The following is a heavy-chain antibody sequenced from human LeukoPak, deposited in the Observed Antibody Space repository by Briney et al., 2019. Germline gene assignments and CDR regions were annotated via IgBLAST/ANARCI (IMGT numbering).Heavy chain of an antibody. V-gene: IGHV4-39*02. CDR1: GGSISSSSYY. CDR2: IYYSGST. J-gene: IGHJ4*02. Sequence: KPSETLSLTCTVSGGSISSSSYYWGWIRQPPGKGLEWIGSIYYSGSTYCNPPLKSRVTISVDTSKNQFSLKLSSVTAADTAVYYCARETYYYGSGSRNFDYWGQGTLVTVSS. CDR3: ARETYYYGSGSRNFDY. D-gene: IGHD3-10*01.